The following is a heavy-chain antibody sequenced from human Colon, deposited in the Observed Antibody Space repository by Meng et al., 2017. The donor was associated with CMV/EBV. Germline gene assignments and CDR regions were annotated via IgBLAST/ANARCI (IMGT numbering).Heavy chain of an antibody. D-gene: IGHD2/OR15-2a*01. CDR2: VYYSGAT. CDR3: AKELRGSDYFGPGY. J-gene: IGHJ4*02. Sequence: GSLRLSCTVSGGSIINSNLYWGWVRQPPGKGLEWIGTVYYSGATQYNPALRSRVTASVDTSRNQFSLTMNSVTAADTAVYYCAKELRGSDYFGPGYWGRGTLVTVSS. V-gene: IGHV4-39*07. CDR1: GGSIINSNLY.